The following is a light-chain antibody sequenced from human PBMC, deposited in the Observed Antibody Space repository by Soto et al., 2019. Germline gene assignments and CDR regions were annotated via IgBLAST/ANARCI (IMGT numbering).Light chain of an antibody. V-gene: IGKV1-39*01. J-gene: IGKJ2*01. Sequence: DIQMTQSPSSLSASVGDRVTIACRASQSINSYLNWYQQKPGKAPRLLIYTAAYLERGVPSRFSGSGSGTEFTLTITSLQPDDFATYYCQQSYSTSPYTFGQGTKVDI. CDR3: QQSYSTSPYT. CDR1: QSINSY. CDR2: TAA.